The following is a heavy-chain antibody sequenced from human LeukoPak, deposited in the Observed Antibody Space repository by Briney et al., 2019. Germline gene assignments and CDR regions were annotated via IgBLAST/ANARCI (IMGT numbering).Heavy chain of an antibody. D-gene: IGHD2-2*01. CDR3: AKVPEAGTGYGMDV. V-gene: IGHV3-53*01. J-gene: IGHJ6*02. Sequence: QSGGSLRLSCVVSGVAVNNVYMNWVRHSPQKGLEWLSMMISGGSVDYADSVKSRFSISKDTSRNTIYLQMNSLRVEDTAIYYCAKVPEAGTGYGMDVWGQGTTVTVS. CDR2: MISGGSV. CDR1: GVAVNNVY.